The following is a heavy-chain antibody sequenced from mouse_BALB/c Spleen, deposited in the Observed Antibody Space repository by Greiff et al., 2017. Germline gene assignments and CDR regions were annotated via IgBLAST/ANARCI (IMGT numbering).Heavy chain of an antibody. D-gene: IGHD1-1*01. V-gene: IGHV14-3*02. Sequence: VQLKESGAELVKPGASVKLSCTASGFNIKDTYMHWVKQRPEQGLEWIGRIDPANGNTKYDPKFQGKATITADTSSNTAYLQLSSLTSEDTAVYYCAILYYYGSSYDFDYWGQGTTLTVSS. CDR3: AILYYYGSSYDFDY. CDR2: IDPANGNT. J-gene: IGHJ2*01. CDR1: GFNIKDTY.